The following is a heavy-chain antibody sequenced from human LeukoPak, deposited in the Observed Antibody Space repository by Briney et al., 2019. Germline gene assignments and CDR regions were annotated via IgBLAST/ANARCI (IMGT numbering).Heavy chain of an antibody. Sequence: GGSLRLSCAASGFTFTSCTMSWVRQAPGKGLEWVSDIRGSGENTYYADSVKGRFTISRGNSKNTLYLQMSSLRAEDTAVYYCAKVMKGSERLTMVRGVIIKTAGLYYMDVWGKGTTVTVSS. CDR1: GFTFTSCT. D-gene: IGHD3-10*01. J-gene: IGHJ6*03. CDR3: AKVMKGSERLTMVRGVIIKTAGLYYMDV. V-gene: IGHV3-23*01. CDR2: IRGSGENT.